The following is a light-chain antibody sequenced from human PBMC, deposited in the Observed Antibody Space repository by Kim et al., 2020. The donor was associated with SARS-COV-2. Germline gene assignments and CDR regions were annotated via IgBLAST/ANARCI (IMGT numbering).Light chain of an antibody. J-gene: IGLJ2*01. CDR1: NIGSKS. CDR2: YDS. V-gene: IGLV3-21*04. CDR3: QVWDSSSDHPL. Sequence: PGKTARITCGGNNIGSKSVHWYQQKPGQAPVLVIYYDSDRPSGIPERFSGSNSGNTATLTISRVEAGDEADYYCQVWDSSSDHPLFGGGTQLTVL.